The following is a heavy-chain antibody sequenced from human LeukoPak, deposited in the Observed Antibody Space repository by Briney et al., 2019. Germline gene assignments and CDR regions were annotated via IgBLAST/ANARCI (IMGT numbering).Heavy chain of an antibody. V-gene: IGHV3-30-3*01. CDR1: GFTFSSYA. J-gene: IGHJ4*02. Sequence: GRSLRLSCAASGFTFSSYAMHWVRQAPGKGLEWVAVISYDGSNKYYADSVKGRFTISRDNSKNTLYLQMNSLRAEDTAVYYCARGEYSNGYPYRLDFWGQGTLLTVSP. D-gene: IGHD3-16*01. CDR2: ISYDGSNK. CDR3: ARGEYSNGYPYRLDF.